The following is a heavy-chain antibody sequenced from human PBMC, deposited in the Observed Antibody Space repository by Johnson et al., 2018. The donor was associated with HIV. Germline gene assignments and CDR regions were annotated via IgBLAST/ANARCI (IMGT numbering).Heavy chain of an antibody. V-gene: IGHV3-30-3*01. CDR2: ISYDGSNN. CDR1: GFTFSSYA. Sequence: QVQLVESGGGVVQPGRSLRLSCAASGFTFSSYAMHWVRQAPGQGLEWVAVISYDGSNNYYADSVKGRLTISRDNSKNTLYLQMNSLRAEDTAVYYCARELLWFGRGAFDIWGQGTMVTVSS. D-gene: IGHD3-10*01. J-gene: IGHJ3*02. CDR3: ARELLWFGRGAFDI.